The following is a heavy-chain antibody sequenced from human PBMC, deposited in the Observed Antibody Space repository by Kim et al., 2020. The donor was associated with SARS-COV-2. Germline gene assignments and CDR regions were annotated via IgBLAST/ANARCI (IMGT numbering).Heavy chain of an antibody. CDR2: INCSGRA. V-gene: IGHV4-39*01. Sequence: SETLSLTCTVSGVSISSSTDYWAWIRQPPGKGLECIGNINCSGRAYYNPSLNSRVTISVDTSKNQLSLKLSSVTAADTAVYYCARHVRNWYFDLWGRGTLVTVSS. CDR3: ARHVRNWYFDL. CDR1: GVSISSSTDY. J-gene: IGHJ2*01.